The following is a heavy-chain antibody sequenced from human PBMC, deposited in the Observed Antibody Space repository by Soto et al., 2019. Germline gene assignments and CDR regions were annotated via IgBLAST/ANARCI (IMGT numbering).Heavy chain of an antibody. CDR2: ISAYNGNT. D-gene: IGHD6-13*01. CDR3: ASVSSSSCHDY. V-gene: IGHV1-18*01. CDR1: GYTFTSYG. Sequence: QVQLVQSGAEVKKPGASVKVSCKASGYTFTSYGISWVRQAPGQGLEWMGWISAYNGNTNHAQKLQGRVTMTTDTTRSTAYMALRSLRSDDPAVYYCASVSSSSCHDYWGQGTLVTVSS. J-gene: IGHJ4*02.